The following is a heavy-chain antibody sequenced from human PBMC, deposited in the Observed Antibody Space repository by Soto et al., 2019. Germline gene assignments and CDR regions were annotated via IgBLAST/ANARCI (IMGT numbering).Heavy chain of an antibody. D-gene: IGHD2-21*01. J-gene: IGHJ4*02. CDR3: VKPIFSGNSTTDY. CDR1: GFTFSFYG. Sequence: QILLVESGGGEVQPGTSLRLSCAASGFTFSFYGMHWIRQAPGKGLEWVAGVSFDGDTQYYGDSVKGRFTISRDNSKNTLFLQMTSLTPEDSAVYYCVKPIFSGNSTTDYWGRGTLVSVSS. V-gene: IGHV3-30*18. CDR2: VSFDGDTQ.